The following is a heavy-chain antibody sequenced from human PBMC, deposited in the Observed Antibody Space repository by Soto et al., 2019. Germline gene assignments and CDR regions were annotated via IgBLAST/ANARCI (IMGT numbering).Heavy chain of an antibody. Sequence: TSETLSLTCTASGGSISSYYWSWIRQPAGKGLEWIGRIYTSGSTNYNPSLKSRVTMSVDTSKNQFSLKLSSVTAADTAVYYCARDGGYSYGYYYYYGMDVWGQGTTVTVSS. CDR1: GGSISSYY. V-gene: IGHV4-4*07. J-gene: IGHJ6*02. CDR3: ARDGGYSYGYYYYYGMDV. D-gene: IGHD5-18*01. CDR2: IYTSGST.